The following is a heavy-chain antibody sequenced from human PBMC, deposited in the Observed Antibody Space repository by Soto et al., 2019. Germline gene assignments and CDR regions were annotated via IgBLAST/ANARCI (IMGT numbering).Heavy chain of an antibody. J-gene: IGHJ3*02. CDR1: GFTFSSYG. CDR2: ISYDGSNK. V-gene: IGHV3-30*18. Sequence: GGSLRLSCAASGFTFSSYGMHWVRQAPGKGLEWVAVISYDGSNKYYADSVKGRFTISRDNSRNTLYLQMNSLRAEDTAVYYCAKTAVRRFLEWFPDAFDIWGQGTMVTVSS. D-gene: IGHD3-3*01. CDR3: AKTAVRRFLEWFPDAFDI.